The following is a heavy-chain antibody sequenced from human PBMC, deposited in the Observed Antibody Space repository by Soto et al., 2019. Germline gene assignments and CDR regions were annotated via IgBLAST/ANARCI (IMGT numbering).Heavy chain of an antibody. D-gene: IGHD1-26*01. Sequence: PGGSLRLSCAASGFTFSSYGMHWVRQAPGKGLEWVAVIWYDGSNKYYADSVKGRFTISRDNSKNTLYLQMNSLRAEDTAVYYCARDSEEWEPHWYNWFDPWGQGTLVTVSS. CDR1: GFTFSSYG. J-gene: IGHJ5*02. CDR3: ARDSEEWEPHWYNWFDP. V-gene: IGHV3-33*01. CDR2: IWYDGSNK.